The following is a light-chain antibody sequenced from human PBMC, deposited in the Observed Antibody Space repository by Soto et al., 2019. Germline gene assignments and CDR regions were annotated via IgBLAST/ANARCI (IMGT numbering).Light chain of an antibody. J-gene: IGKJ1*01. CDR2: DVS. Sequence: DIQMTQSPSTLSASVGDRVTITGRASQNVTTWLAWYQHKPGKAPKLLLYDVSNLESGVPSRFSGSGSGTEFTLTISSLQSDDFATYFCQQYDSYRTFGQGTKVEIK. CDR3: QQYDSYRT. V-gene: IGKV1-5*01. CDR1: QNVTTW.